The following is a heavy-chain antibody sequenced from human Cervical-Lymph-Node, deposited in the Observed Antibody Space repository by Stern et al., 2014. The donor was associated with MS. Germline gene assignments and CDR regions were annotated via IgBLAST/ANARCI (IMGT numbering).Heavy chain of an antibody. CDR2: INPNGGST. Sequence: QDQLVQSGAEVRKPWSSVKLSCKTSGYPFINYYMHWVRQAPGQGLEWMAIINPNGGSTQSAHKFQGRLTLSTDTSTSTFYMELSSLTSEDTAVYYCARKSGRFLEWFFDYWGQGTLVTVSS. J-gene: IGHJ4*02. V-gene: IGHV1-46*01. D-gene: IGHD3-3*01. CDR3: ARKSGRFLEWFFDY. CDR1: GYPFINYY.